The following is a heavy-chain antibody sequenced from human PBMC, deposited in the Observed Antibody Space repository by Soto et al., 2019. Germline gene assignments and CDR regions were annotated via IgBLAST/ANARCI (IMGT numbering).Heavy chain of an antibody. CDR2: MYRTGST. J-gene: IGHJ4*02. D-gene: IGHD1-7*01. V-gene: IGHV4-4*02. CDR1: GGSFTSNNW. CDR3: ASRDPGTSVDY. Sequence: QVQLQESGPGLVKPSGTLSLTCAVSGGSFTSNNWWTWVRQPPGQELEGIGEMYRTGSTNYNPSLKSRVTISLDKSETQFYLKVASLTAADTAVYYCASRDPGTSVDYWGQGTLVTVSS.